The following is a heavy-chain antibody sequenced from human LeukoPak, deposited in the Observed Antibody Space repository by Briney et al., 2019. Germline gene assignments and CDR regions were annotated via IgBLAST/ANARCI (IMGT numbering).Heavy chain of an antibody. V-gene: IGHV1-69*04. CDR1: GGTFSSYA. Sequence: AAVTVSCTASGGTFSSYAISWVRQAPGQGLEWMGRIIPIFGIANYAQKFQGRVTITADKSTSTAYMELSSLRSEDTAVYYCARDQGSIVGALFYYYYGMDVWGQGTTVTVSS. D-gene: IGHD1-26*01. J-gene: IGHJ6*02. CDR3: ARDQGSIVGALFYYYYGMDV. CDR2: IIPIFGIA.